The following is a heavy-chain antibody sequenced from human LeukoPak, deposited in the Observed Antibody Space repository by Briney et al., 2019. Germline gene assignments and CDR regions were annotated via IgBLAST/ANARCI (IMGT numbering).Heavy chain of an antibody. Sequence: SETLSLTCTVSGGSISSGDYYWSWIRQPPGKGLEWIRYIYYSGSTYYNPSLKSRVTISVDTSKNQFSLKLSSVTAADTAVYYCARVAAGDAFDIWGQGTMVTVSS. CDR2: IYYSGST. V-gene: IGHV4-30-4*08. J-gene: IGHJ3*02. D-gene: IGHD6-25*01. CDR3: ARVAAGDAFDI. CDR1: GGSISSGDYY.